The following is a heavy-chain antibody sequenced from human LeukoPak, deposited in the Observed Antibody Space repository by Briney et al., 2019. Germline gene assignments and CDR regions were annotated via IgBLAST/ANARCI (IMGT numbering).Heavy chain of an antibody. D-gene: IGHD6-6*01. V-gene: IGHV3-30*18. J-gene: IGHJ6*03. Sequence: GRSLRLSCAASGFTFSSYGMHWVRQAPGKGLEWVAVISYDGSNKYCADSVKGRFTISRDNSKNTLYLQMNSLRAEDTAVYYCAKVAGYSSSFFYYYYMDVWGKGTTVTVSS. CDR2: ISYDGSNK. CDR1: GFTFSSYG. CDR3: AKVAGYSSSFFYYYYMDV.